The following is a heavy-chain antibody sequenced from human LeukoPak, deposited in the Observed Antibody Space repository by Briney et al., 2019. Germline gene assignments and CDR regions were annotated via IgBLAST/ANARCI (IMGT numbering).Heavy chain of an antibody. D-gene: IGHD2-15*01. V-gene: IGHV3-7*01. CDR2: INKDGSDT. Sequence: PGGSLRLSRVTSGFDFNYYFMAWVRQAPGKGLEWLATINKDGSDTEYIDSVRGRFTISRDNAKKSIYLQMSSLSADDTAMYFYATEYWYRLDNWGQGILVTISS. J-gene: IGHJ4*02. CDR1: GFDFNYYF. CDR3: ATEYWYRLDN.